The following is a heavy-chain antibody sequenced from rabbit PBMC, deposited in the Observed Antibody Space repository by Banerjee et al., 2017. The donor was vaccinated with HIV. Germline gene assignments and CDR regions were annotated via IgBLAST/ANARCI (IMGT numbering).Heavy chain of an antibody. CDR2: IYVGSSGNT. CDR1: GFSFSTYW. V-gene: IGHV1S45*01. CDR3: ARDSSGYYL. Sequence: QEQLEESGGDLVKPEGSLTLTCTASGFSFSTYWMCWVRQPPGKGLEWIVCIYVGSSGNTYSASWARGRFTISKTSSTTVTLQMTSLTAADTAAYFCARDSSGYYLWGQGTLVPVS. J-gene: IGHJ3*01. D-gene: IGHD1-1*01.